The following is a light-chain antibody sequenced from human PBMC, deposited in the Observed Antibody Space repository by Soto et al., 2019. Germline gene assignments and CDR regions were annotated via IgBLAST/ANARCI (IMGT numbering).Light chain of an antibody. CDR2: GAS. V-gene: IGKV3-15*01. CDR1: QSVRNN. CDR3: QQYSNWPPYT. Sequence: EIVLTQSPVTLSVSPGNRAILSCRASQSVRNNLAWYQQKPGQAPRLLIYGASTRAADIPARFSGSGSGTDFTLTIDSLQSEDFGVYYCQQYSNWPPYTFGQGTKVEIK. J-gene: IGKJ2*01.